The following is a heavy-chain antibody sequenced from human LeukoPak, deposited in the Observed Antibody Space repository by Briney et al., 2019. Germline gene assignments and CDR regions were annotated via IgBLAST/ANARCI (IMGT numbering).Heavy chain of an antibody. V-gene: IGHV1-2*02. D-gene: IGHD6-13*01. J-gene: IGHJ4*02. Sequence: ASVKVSCKASGYTFTGYYMHWVRQAPGQGLEWMGWINPKSGGTNYAQKFQGRVTMTRDTSISTTYMELSRLRSDDTAVYYCAGDGGLAAAGRFDYWGQGTLVTVSS. CDR3: AGDGGLAAAGRFDY. CDR2: INPKSGGT. CDR1: GYTFTGYY.